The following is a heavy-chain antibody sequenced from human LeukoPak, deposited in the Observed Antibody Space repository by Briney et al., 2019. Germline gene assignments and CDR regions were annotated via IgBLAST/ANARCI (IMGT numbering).Heavy chain of an antibody. CDR1: GGTFSSYT. J-gene: IGHJ4*02. CDR2: IIPILGIA. V-gene: IGHV1-69*10. CDR3: ASLEPSDY. Sequence: SVKASCKASGGTFSSYTISWVRQAPGQGLEWMGGIIPILGIANYAQKFQGRVTITADKSTSTAYMELSSLRSEDTAVYYCASLEPSDYWGQGTLVTVSS.